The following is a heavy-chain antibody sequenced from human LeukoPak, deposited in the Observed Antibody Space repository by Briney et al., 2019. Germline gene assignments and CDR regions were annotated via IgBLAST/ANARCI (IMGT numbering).Heavy chain of an antibody. V-gene: IGHV4-59*01. D-gene: IGHD3-10*01. CDR3: ARLYGSGNYFNKLDY. CDR1: GASISGYY. CDR2: IYYTGTT. Sequence: SETLSLTCTVSGASISGYYWTWIRQPPGKGLEWIGYIYYTGTTNYNPSLRSRVTISVDTSKNQFSLKLSSVTAADTAVYYCARLYGSGNYFNKLDYWGQGTLVTVSS. J-gene: IGHJ4*02.